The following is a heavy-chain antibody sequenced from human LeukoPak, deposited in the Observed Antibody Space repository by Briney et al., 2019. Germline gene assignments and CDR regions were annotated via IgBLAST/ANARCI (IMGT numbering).Heavy chain of an antibody. Sequence: GGSLRLSCAASGFTFSSYAMSWVRQAPGRGLEWVSAISGSGGSTYYADSVKGRFTISRDNSKNTLYLQMNSLRAEDTAVYYCANSGYSYGSEYYFDYWGQGTLVTVSS. CDR2: ISGSGGST. CDR3: ANSGYSYGSEYYFDY. D-gene: IGHD5-18*01. V-gene: IGHV3-23*01. CDR1: GFTFSSYA. J-gene: IGHJ4*02.